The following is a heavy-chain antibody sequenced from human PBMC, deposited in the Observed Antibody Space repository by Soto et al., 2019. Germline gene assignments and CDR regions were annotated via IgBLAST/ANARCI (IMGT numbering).Heavy chain of an antibody. Sequence: SLRLSCAASGLTLRTYGMTWVLQAPGKGLEWVPAITGTGGNTYYVVSVKGRFTSSIDNSKNMLYLQMNSVRVEDTAVYYCARIRGYWYGLDVWGQGTTVTVSS. CDR1: GLTLRTYG. CDR3: ARIRGYWYGLDV. J-gene: IGHJ6*02. V-gene: IGHV3-23*01. CDR2: ITGTGGNT.